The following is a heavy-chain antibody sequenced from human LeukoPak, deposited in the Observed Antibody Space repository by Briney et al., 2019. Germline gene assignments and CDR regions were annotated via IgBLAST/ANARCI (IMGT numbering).Heavy chain of an antibody. CDR1: GFTFSSYS. D-gene: IGHD1-14*01. V-gene: IGHV3-21*01. CDR2: ISSTSSYI. J-gene: IGHJ4*02. Sequence: KPGGSLSLSCAASGFTFSSYSMNWVRPAPGKGLEWVSFISSTSSYIYYADSVKGRFTISRDNAKNELYLQMNSLRAEDTAVYYCASRPLTEPCWGQGTLVTVSS. CDR3: ASRPLTEPC.